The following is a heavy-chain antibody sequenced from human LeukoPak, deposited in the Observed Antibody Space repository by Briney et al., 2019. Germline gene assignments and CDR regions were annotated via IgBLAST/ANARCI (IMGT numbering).Heavy chain of an antibody. D-gene: IGHD6-13*01. V-gene: IGHV4-59*12. J-gene: IGHJ5*02. CDR1: GGSISSYY. Sequence: SETLSLTCTVSGGSISSYYLSWIRQPPGKGLEWIGYIYYSGSTHYNPSLKSRVTISVDTSKNQFSLKLSSVTAADTAVYYCARESSIAAAGKGFDPWGQGTLVTVSS. CDR2: IYYSGST. CDR3: ARESSIAAAGKGFDP.